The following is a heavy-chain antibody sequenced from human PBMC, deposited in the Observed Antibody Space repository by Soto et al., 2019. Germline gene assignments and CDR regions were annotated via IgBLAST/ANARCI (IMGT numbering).Heavy chain of an antibody. J-gene: IGHJ5*02. CDR3: ARPKTIGAAAGKGWFDP. CDR1: GGSIREYY. Sequence: SETLSLTCTVSGGSIREYYWSWIRQPPGKGLEWVGHIYYVGSTNSNPSLKRRVTVSVDTSTNQFSLKLTSVTAADMAMYYCARPKTIGAAAGKGWFDPWGQGTLVTVSS. CDR2: IYYVGST. D-gene: IGHD6-13*01. V-gene: IGHV4-59*08.